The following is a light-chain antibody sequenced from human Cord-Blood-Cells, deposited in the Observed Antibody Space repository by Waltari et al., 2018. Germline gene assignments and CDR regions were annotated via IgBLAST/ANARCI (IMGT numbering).Light chain of an antibody. J-gene: IGLJ2*01. Sequence: QSALTQPASVSGSPGQSTTIPCTGTRSDVGGYNYVSWYQQHPGKAPKLMIYDVSNRPSGVSNRFSGSKSGNTASLTISGLQAEDEADYYCSSYTSSSVVFGGGTKLTVL. V-gene: IGLV2-14*01. CDR3: SSYTSSSVV. CDR2: DVS. CDR1: RSDVGGYNY.